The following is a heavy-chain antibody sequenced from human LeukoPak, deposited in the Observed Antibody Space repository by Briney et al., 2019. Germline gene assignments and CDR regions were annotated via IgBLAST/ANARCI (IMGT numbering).Heavy chain of an antibody. CDR1: GFTFSTYS. Sequence: GGSLRLSCAASGFTFSTYSMNWVRQAPGKGLEWVSFISSSSSYKYYADSLKGRFTISRDNAKNSLYLQMNSLRAEDTAVYYCARVKEASAFDIWGQGTMVTVSS. J-gene: IGHJ3*02. D-gene: IGHD5-12*01. V-gene: IGHV3-21*01. CDR3: ARVKEASAFDI. CDR2: ISSSSSYK.